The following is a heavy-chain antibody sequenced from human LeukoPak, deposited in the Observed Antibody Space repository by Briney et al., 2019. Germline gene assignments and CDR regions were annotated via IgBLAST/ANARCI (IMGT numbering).Heavy chain of an antibody. J-gene: IGHJ5*02. V-gene: IGHV1-18*01. CDR2: ISAYNGNT. CDR1: GYTFTSYG. CDR3: ARESTMVRPRTPSQAINWFDP. Sequence: ASVKVSCKASGYTFTSYGISWVRQAPGQGLEWMGWISAYNGNTNYAQKLQGRVTMTTDTSTSTAYMELRSLRSDDTAVYYCARESTMVRPRTPSQAINWFDPWGQGTLVTVSS. D-gene: IGHD3-10*01.